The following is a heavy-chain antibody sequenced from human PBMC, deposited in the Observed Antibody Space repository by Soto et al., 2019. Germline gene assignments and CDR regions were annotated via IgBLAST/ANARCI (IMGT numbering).Heavy chain of an antibody. CDR3: AREGNYDILTGYPTTRLGFDP. V-gene: IGHV1-8*01. D-gene: IGHD3-9*01. CDR1: GYTFTSYD. CDR2: MNPNSGNT. Sequence: GASVKVSCKASGYTFTSYDINWVRQATGQGLEWMGWMNPNSGNTGYAQKFQGRVTMTRNTSISTAYMELGSLRSEDTAVYYCAREGNYDILTGYPTTRLGFDPWGQGTLVTVSS. J-gene: IGHJ5*02.